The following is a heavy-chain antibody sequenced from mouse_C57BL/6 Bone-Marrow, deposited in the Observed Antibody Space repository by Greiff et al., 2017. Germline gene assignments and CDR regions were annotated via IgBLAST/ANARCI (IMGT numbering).Heavy chain of an antibody. V-gene: IGHV1-55*01. J-gene: IGHJ4*01. CDR2: IYPGSGST. D-gene: IGHD1-1*01. Sequence: QVQLQQPGAELVKPGASVKMSCKASGYTFTSYWITWVKQRPGQGLEWIGDIYPGSGSTNYNEKFKSKATLTVDTSSSTAYMQLSSLTSEDSAVXYCARRGGNYYGSRDAMDYWGQGTSVTVSS. CDR3: ARRGGNYYGSRDAMDY. CDR1: GYTFTSYW.